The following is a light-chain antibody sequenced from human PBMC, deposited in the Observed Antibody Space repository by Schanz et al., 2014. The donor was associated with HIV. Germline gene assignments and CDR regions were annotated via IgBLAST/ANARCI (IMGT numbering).Light chain of an antibody. CDR1: RSNIGAGYG. CDR3: AAWDDSLNGWV. J-gene: IGLJ3*02. CDR2: GNT. Sequence: QSVLTQPPSVSGALGQRVTISCTGSRSNIGAGYGVHWYQQLPGTAPKLLIYGNTNRPSGVPDRFSGSKSGTSASLAITGLQSEDEADYYCAAWDDSLNGWVFGGGTKLTVL. V-gene: IGLV1-40*01.